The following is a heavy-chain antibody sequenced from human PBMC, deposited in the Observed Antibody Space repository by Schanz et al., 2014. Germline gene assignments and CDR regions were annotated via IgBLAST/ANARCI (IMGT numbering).Heavy chain of an antibody. CDR3: ARGRVLES. J-gene: IGHJ5*02. D-gene: IGHD1-1*01. Sequence: EVQLAESGGGLVHPGGSLRLSCAASGFTFSGFWMTWVRQAPGKGLEWVANIKKDGSEKYYVDSVKGRFTISRDNAKNSLFLQMNSLRPEDTAVYYCARGRVLESWGQGTLXAVSS. CDR1: GFTFSGFW. V-gene: IGHV3-7*01. CDR2: IKKDGSEK.